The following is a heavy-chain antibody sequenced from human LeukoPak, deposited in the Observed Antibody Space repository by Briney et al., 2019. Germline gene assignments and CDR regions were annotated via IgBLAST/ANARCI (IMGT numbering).Heavy chain of an antibody. CDR1: GGSISSGSYY. Sequence: SETLSLTCTVSGGSISSGSYYWSWIRQPAGKGLEWIGRIYTSGSTYYNPSLKSRVTISVDTSKNQFSLKLSSVTAADTAVYYCARPDRYDFWFDPWGQGTLVTVSS. CDR3: ARPDRYDFWFDP. CDR2: IYTSGST. J-gene: IGHJ5*02. V-gene: IGHV4-61*02. D-gene: IGHD3-3*01.